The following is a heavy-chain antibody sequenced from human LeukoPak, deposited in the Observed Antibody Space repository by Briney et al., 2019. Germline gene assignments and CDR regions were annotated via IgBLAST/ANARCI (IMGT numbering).Heavy chain of an antibody. J-gene: IGHJ5*02. V-gene: IGHV4-31*03. CDR2: IYYSGST. D-gene: IGHD2-2*01. Sequence: SQTLSLTCTVSVGSISSGGYYWSWIRQHPGKGPEWIGYIYYSGSTYYNPSLKSRVTISVDTSKNQFSLKLSSVTAADTAVYYCARALRYCSSTSCHNWFDPGGQGTLVTVSS. CDR1: VGSISSGGYY. CDR3: ARALRYCSSTSCHNWFDP.